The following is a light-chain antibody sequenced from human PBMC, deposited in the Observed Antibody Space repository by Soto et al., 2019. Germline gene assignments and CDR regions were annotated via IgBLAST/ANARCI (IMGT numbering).Light chain of an antibody. J-gene: IGKJ2*01. V-gene: IGKV1-39*01. CDR3: QHYYSTQYT. CDR2: AAS. CDR1: QSISSY. Sequence: DIQMTQSPSSLSASVGDRVTITCRASQSISSYLNWYQQKPGKAPKLLIYAASSLQSGVPSRFSGSGSGTDFTLTISSLQPEDAAVYYCQHYYSTQYTFGQGTKLEIK.